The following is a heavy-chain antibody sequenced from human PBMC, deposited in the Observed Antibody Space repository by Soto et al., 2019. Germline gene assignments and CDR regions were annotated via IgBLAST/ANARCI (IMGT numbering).Heavy chain of an antibody. CDR2: ISSSSSYI. CDR3: VINMYDGNGYPLYY. CDR1: GFTFSSYS. Sequence: GGSLRLSCAASGFTFSSYSMNWVRRAPGKGLEWVSSISSSSSYIYYADSVKGRFTISRDISKNTLFLQMSSLRTEDTAVYYCVINMYDGNGYPLYYCAQRTLVTFSS. D-gene: IGHD3-3*01. V-gene: IGHV3-21*06. J-gene: IGHJ4*02.